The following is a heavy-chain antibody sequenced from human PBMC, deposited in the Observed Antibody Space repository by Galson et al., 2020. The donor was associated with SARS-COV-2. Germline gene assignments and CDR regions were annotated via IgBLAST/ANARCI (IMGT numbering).Heavy chain of an antibody. CDR1: GFTFSSYA. CDR2: ISYDGSNK. V-gene: IGHV3-30-3*01. J-gene: IGHJ5*02. Sequence: TGGSLRLSCAASGFTFSSYAMHWVRQAPGKGLEWVALISYDGSNKYYADSVKGRFTISRDNSKNTLYLQMNSLRAEDTAVYYCSRVSISGSPQKPNGFDPWGQGTLVTVSS. CDR3: SRVSISGSPQKPNGFDP. D-gene: IGHD3-10*01.